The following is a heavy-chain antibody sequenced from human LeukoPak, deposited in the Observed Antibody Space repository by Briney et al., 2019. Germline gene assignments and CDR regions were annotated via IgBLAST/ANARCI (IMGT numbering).Heavy chain of an antibody. CDR1: GYTFTTYY. CDR3: ARHSLSVVVPAAIGGDPYSYMDV. J-gene: IGHJ6*03. D-gene: IGHD2-2*02. Sequence: GASVKVSCKASGYTFTTYYMNWVRQAPGQGLEWMGIINPSGGSTTYAQKFQGRVTMTRDTSTSTVYMELSSQRSEDIDVYYCARHSLSVVVPAAIGGDPYSYMDVWGKGTTVTVSS. V-gene: IGHV1-46*01. CDR2: INPSGGST.